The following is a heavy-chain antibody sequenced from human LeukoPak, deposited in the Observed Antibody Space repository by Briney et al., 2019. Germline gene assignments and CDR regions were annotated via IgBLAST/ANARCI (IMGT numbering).Heavy chain of an antibody. J-gene: IGHJ6*02. V-gene: IGHV4-34*01. CDR3: ARARGYYDILTGFVGYYGMDV. D-gene: IGHD3-9*01. CDR2: INHSGST. CDR1: GGSFSGYY. Sequence: SETLSLTCAVYGGSFSGYYWSWIRQPPGKGLEWIGEINHSGSTNYNPSLKSRVTISVDTSRNQFSLKLSSVTAADTAVYYCARARGYYDILTGFVGYYGMDVWGQGTTVTVSS.